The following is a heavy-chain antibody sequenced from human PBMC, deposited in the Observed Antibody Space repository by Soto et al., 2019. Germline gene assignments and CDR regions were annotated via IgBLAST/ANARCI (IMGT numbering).Heavy chain of an antibody. Sequence: QVQLVEAGGGVGQPGRSLRLSCAASGFTFSSYGMHWVRQAPGTGLEWVAVISYDGSNKYYADSLKSRFTISRDNSKNTLYLQLNSLRAEDTAVYDCAKDLRAASSSSWDMGMDVWGQGTTVTVSS. CDR3: AKDLRAASSSSWDMGMDV. D-gene: IGHD6-13*01. V-gene: IGHV3-30*18. CDR1: GFTFSSYG. J-gene: IGHJ6*02. CDR2: ISYDGSNK.